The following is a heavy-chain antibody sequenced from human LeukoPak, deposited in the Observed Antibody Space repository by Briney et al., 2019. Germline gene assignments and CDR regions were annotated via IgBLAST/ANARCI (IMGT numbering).Heavy chain of an antibody. J-gene: IGHJ6*02. CDR1: GFTFSSYS. CDR2: ISSSSSYI. CDR3: ARDRANSGSLIVAYYYGMDV. Sequence: GGSLRLSCAASGFTFSSYSMNWVRQAPGKGLEWVSSISSSSSYIYYADSVKGRFTISRDNAKNSLYLQMNSLRAEDTAAYYCARDRANSGSLIVAYYYGMDVWGQGTTVTVSS. V-gene: IGHV3-21*01. D-gene: IGHD1-26*01.